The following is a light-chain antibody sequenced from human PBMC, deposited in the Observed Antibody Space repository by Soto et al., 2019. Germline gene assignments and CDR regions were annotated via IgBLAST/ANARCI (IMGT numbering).Light chain of an antibody. V-gene: IGLV1-40*01. CDR3: QSYDSSLSGSRV. CDR2: HTS. CDR1: SSNIGAGYD. J-gene: IGLJ1*01. Sequence: QSLLTKPPSGSGVPGQMGTITCPRSSSNIGAGYDVHWYQQLPGTAPKLLIYHTSNRPSGVPDRFSGSKSGTSASLAITGLQAEDEADYYCQSYDSSLSGSRVFGTGTKVTVL.